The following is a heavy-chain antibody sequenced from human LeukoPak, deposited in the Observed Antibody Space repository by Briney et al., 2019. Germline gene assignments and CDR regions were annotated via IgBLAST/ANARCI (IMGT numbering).Heavy chain of an antibody. J-gene: IGHJ4*02. D-gene: IGHD3-3*01. Sequence: ASVKVSCKTSGYTFTGYYVHWVRQAPGQGLEWMGRITPNTGDTIYVQRFQGRATMTRDTSISAAYMELSSLTSDDTAIYYCARDLVGGIWSAGFWGQGTLVTVSS. CDR1: GYTFTGYY. CDR2: ITPNTGDT. CDR3: ARDLVGGIWSAGF. V-gene: IGHV1-2*06.